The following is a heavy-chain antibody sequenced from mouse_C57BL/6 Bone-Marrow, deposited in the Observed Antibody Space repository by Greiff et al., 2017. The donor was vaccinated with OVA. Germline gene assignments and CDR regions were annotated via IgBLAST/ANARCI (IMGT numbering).Heavy chain of an antibody. CDR2: ISDGGSYT. J-gene: IGHJ1*03. V-gene: IGHV5-4*01. CDR3: ARESRITTVVAKVGYFDV. D-gene: IGHD1-1*01. CDR1: GFTFSSYA. Sequence: EVKLMESGGGLVKPGGSLKLSCAASGFTFSSYAMSWVRQTPEKRLEWVATISDGGSYTYYPDNVKGRFTISRDNAKNNLYLQMSQLKSEDTAMYYCARESRITTVVAKVGYFDVWGTGTTVTVSS.